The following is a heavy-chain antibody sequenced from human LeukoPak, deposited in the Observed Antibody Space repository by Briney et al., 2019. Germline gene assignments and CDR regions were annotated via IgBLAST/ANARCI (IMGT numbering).Heavy chain of an antibody. J-gene: IGHJ4*02. Sequence: GGSLRLSCAASGFTFSRYWMSWVRQAPGKGLEWVADINQAGSEKFYVDSVKGRFTISRDNAKISLYLQMNRLRAEDTAVYYCARVTPGGVGSFDYWGQGTLVTVSS. CDR1: GFTFSRYW. CDR3: ARVTPGGVGSFDY. V-gene: IGHV3-7*01. CDR2: INQAGSEK. D-gene: IGHD3-10*01.